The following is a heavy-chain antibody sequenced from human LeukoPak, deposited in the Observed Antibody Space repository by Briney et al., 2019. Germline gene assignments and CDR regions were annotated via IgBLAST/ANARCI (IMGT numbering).Heavy chain of an antibody. V-gene: IGHV3-48*01. D-gene: IGHD3-10*01. CDR3: ARDNSEWRVITMVRGVSDY. Sequence: GGSLRLSCAASGFTFSSYSMNWVRQAPGKVLEWVSYISSSSSTIYYADSVKGRFTISRDNAKNSLYLQMNSLRAEDTAVYYCARDNSEWRVITMVRGVSDYWGQGTLVTVSS. J-gene: IGHJ4*02. CDR1: GFTFSSYS. CDR2: ISSSSSTI.